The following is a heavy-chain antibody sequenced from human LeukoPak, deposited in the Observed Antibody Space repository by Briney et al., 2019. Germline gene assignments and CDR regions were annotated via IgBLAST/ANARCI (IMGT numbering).Heavy chain of an antibody. D-gene: IGHD2-15*01. CDR2: IQSKTYGEGT. J-gene: IGHJ4*02. CDR3: TASDHLYCSSSSCHFDY. CDR1: GLSFGDYG. V-gene: IGHV3-49*04. Sequence: GGSLRLSCTVSGLSFGDYGMSWVRQAPGKGLEWVSFIQSKTYGEGTMYAASVRGRFTVSRDDSRSTAYLQMNSLKTEDTAVYYCTASDHLYCSSSSCHFDYWGQGTLATVAS.